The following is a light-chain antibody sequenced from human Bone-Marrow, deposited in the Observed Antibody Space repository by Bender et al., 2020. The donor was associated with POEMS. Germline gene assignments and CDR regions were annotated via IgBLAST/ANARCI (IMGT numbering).Light chain of an antibody. V-gene: IGLV2-23*02. Sequence: QSALTQPRSVSGSPGQSVTISCTGTSADVGTYNLVSWYQQHPGKAPKLMIYEVTKRPSGVSNRFSASKSGNTASLTISGLQAEDEAEYYCCSYAGTKTLVFGGGTKLTVL. CDR3: CSYAGTKTLV. CDR2: EVT. CDR1: SADVGTYNL. J-gene: IGLJ3*02.